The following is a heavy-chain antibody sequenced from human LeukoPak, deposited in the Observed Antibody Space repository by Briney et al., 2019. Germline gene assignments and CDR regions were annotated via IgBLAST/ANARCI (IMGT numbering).Heavy chain of an antibody. V-gene: IGHV3-20*04. Sequence: GGSLRLSCEASGLTFDDYGMSWARQPPGKGLEWVSGINRNGGSTDYADSVKGRFTISRDNAKNSHFLQMNSLRVEDTALYYCARGFRNGPFDCWGQGTLVTVSS. CDR2: INRNGGST. D-gene: IGHD2-8*01. CDR3: ARGFRNGPFDC. CDR1: GLTFDDYG. J-gene: IGHJ4*02.